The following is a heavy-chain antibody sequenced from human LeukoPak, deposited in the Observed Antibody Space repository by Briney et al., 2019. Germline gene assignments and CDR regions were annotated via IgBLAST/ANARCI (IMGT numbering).Heavy chain of an antibody. D-gene: IGHD5-18*01. CDR3: ARVRGYSYGYLLSTFDY. CDR1: GYTFTGYY. J-gene: IGHJ4*02. Sequence: GASVKVSCKASGYTFTGYYMHWVRQAPGQGLEWMGWINPNSGGTNYAQKFQGRVTMTRDTSISTAYMELSRLRSDDTAVYYCARVRGYSYGYLLSTFDYWGQGTLVTVSS. CDR2: INPNSGGT. V-gene: IGHV1-2*02.